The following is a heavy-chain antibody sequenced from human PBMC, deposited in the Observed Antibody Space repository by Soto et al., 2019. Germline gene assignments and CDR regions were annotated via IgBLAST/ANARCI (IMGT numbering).Heavy chain of an antibody. V-gene: IGHV3-23*01. D-gene: IGHD6-19*01. CDR1: GFTFSSYA. Sequence: EVQLLESGGGLVQPGGSLRLSCAASGFTFSSYAMSWVRQAPGKGLEWVSAISGSGGSTYYADSVKGRFTISRDNSKNTLHLQMNSLRAEDTAVYYCAKYGRWLVHFYYYGMDVWGQGTTVTVSS. J-gene: IGHJ6*02. CDR2: ISGSGGST. CDR3: AKYGRWLVHFYYYGMDV.